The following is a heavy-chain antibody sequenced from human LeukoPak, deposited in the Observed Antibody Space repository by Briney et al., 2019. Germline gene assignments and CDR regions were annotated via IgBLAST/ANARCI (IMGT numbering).Heavy chain of an antibody. CDR3: AKIYCTSTDCYYDY. CDR1: GFTFSSYW. CDR2: IKQDGSAK. Sequence: PGGSLRLSCAASGFTFSSYWMSWVRQAPGKGLERVANIKQDGSAKYYMDSVKGRFTISRDSAKNSLYLQMNSLRAEDTAVYYCAKIYCTSTDCYYDYWGQGTLVTVSS. D-gene: IGHD2-2*01. V-gene: IGHV3-7*01. J-gene: IGHJ4*02.